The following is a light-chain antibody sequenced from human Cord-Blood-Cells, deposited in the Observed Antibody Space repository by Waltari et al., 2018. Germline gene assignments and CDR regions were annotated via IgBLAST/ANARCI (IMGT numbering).Light chain of an antibody. CDR3: NSRDSSGNVV. CDR1: SLRSYY. Sequence: SSELTQDPAVSVALGQTFRITCQGDSLRSYYASWYQQKPGQAPVLVIYGKNNRPSGIPDRFSGSSSGNTASLTITEAQAEDEADYYCNSRDSSGNVVFGGGTKLTVL. J-gene: IGLJ2*01. V-gene: IGLV3-19*01. CDR2: GKN.